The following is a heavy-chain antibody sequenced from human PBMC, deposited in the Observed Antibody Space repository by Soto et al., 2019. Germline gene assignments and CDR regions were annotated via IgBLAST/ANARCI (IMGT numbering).Heavy chain of an antibody. CDR1: DGSCGDYY. V-gene: IGHV4-34*01. Sequence: SETLSLTCAVDDGSCGDYYWSWIRQPPGKGLEWIGEINHSGSTNYNPSLKSRVTISVDTSKNQFSLKLSSVTAADTAVYYCARGREDRADYDILAGYYSIDFWGQGTLVTVSS. CDR3: ARGREDRADYDILAGYYSIDF. J-gene: IGHJ4*02. D-gene: IGHD3-9*01. CDR2: INHSGST.